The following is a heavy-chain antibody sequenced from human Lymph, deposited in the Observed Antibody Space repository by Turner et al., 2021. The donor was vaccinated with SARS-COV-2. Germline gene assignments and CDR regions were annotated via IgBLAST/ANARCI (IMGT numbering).Heavy chain of an antibody. Sequence: EVQLVESGGGLVEPGGSLRLSCAASGFTFSSYSMNWVRQDPGEGLEWVSSISSSNSYIYYAGSVKGRFTISRDNAKNSLYLQMNSLRAEDTAVYYCARDIWRKSGYCDYWGQGTLVTVSS. CDR3: ARDIWRKSGYCDY. V-gene: IGHV3-21*01. J-gene: IGHJ4*02. D-gene: IGHD2-2*03. CDR1: GFTFSSYS. CDR2: ISSSNSYI.